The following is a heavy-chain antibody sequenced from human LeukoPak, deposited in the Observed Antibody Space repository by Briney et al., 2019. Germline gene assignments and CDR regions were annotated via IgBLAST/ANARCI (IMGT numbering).Heavy chain of an antibody. J-gene: IGHJ4*02. V-gene: IGHV1-2*02. Sequence: ASVKVSCKASGYTFTSYAMNWVRQAPGQGLEWMGWINPNSGGTNYAQKFQGRVTMTRDTSISTAYMELSRLRSDDTAVYYCARTPKDGYNYHYWGQGTLVTVSS. CDR2: INPNSGGT. CDR1: GYTFTSYA. D-gene: IGHD5-24*01. CDR3: ARTPKDGYNYHY.